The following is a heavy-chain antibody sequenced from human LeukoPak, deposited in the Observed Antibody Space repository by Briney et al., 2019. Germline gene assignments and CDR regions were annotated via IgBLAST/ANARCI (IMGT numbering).Heavy chain of an antibody. V-gene: IGHV1-58*02. J-gene: IGHJ4*02. CDR3: AAASSFYSSGWYGSGNY. CDR1: GFTFTSSA. Sequence: SVKVSCKASGFTFTSSAMQWVRQARGQRLEWIGWIVVGSGNTNYAQKFQERVTITRDMSTSTAYMELSSLRSEDTAVYYCAAASSFYSSGWYGSGNYWGQGTLVTVSS. D-gene: IGHD6-19*01. CDR2: IVVGSGNT.